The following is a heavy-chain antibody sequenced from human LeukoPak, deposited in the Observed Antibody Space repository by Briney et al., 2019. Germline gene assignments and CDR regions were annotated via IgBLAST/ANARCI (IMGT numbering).Heavy chain of an antibody. CDR3: ARGSYYYDSSGYYYYYYGMDV. Sequence: PSETLSLTCTVSGGSISSGGYYWSRIRQHPGNGLECIGYIYYSGSTYYNPSLKSRVTISVDTSKNQFSLKLSSVTAADTAVYYCARGSYYYDSSGYYYYYYGMDVWGQGTTVTVSS. J-gene: IGHJ6*02. CDR1: GGSISSGGYY. V-gene: IGHV4-31*03. CDR2: IYYSGST. D-gene: IGHD3-22*01.